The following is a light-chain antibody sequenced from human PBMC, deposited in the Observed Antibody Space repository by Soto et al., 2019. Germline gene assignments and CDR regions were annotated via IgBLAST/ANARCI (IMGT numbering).Light chain of an antibody. CDR1: SSDVGGFNY. V-gene: IGLV2-11*01. J-gene: IGLJ2*01. CDR2: HVS. Sequence: QSVLTQPRSVSGSPGQSVTISCTGTSSDVGGFNYVSWYQQHPGKAPNLMIHHVSQRPSGVPDRFSGSKSGNTASLTISGLQAEDEADYYCCSYAGTYTYVVFGGGTKVTVL. CDR3: CSYAGTYTYVV.